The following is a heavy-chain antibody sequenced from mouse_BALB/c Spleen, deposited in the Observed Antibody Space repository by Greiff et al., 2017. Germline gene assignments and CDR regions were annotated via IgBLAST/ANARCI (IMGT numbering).Heavy chain of an antibody. V-gene: IGHV1-5*01. CDR2: IYPGNSDT. CDR1: GYSFTSYW. J-gene: IGHJ2*01. D-gene: IGHD1-1*01. Sequence: EVKLVESGTVLARPGASVKMSCKASGYSFTSYWMHWVKQRPGQGLEWIGAIYPGNSDTSYNQKFKGKAKLTAVTSASTAYMELSSLTNEDSAVYYCTSGSSLYFDYWGQGTTLTVSS. CDR3: TSGSSLYFDY.